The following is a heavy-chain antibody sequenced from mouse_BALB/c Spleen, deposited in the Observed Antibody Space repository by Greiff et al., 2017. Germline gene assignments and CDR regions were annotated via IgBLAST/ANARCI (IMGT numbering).Heavy chain of an antibody. Sequence: VQLQQSGPELVKPGASVKISCKASGYSFTGYFMNWVMQSHGKSLEWIGRINPYNGDTFYNQKFKGKATLTVDKSSSTAHMELRSLASEDSAVYYCARWGGYAMDYWGQGTSVTVSS. CDR3: ARWGGYAMDY. CDR1: GYSFTGYF. J-gene: IGHJ4*01. V-gene: IGHV1-20*02. CDR2: INPYNGDT.